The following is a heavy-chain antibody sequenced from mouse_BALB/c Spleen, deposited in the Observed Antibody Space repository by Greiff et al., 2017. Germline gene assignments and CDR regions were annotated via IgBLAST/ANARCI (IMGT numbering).Heavy chain of an antibody. CDR3: ARWDYRYDGYAMDY. CDR1: GYTFTDYW. V-gene: IGHV1-69*01. D-gene: IGHD2-14*01. CDR2: IDTSDSYT. Sequence: QVQLQQPGAELVMPGASVKMSCKASGYTFTDYWMHWVKQRPGQGLGWIGAIDTSDSYTSYNQKFKGKATLTVDESSSTAYMQLSSLTSEDSAVYYCARWDYRYDGYAMDYWGQGTSVTVSS. J-gene: IGHJ4*01.